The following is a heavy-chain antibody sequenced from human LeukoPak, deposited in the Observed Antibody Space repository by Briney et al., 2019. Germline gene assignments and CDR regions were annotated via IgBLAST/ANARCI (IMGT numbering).Heavy chain of an antibody. CDR1: GGSISSSTHY. CDR2: IYFRGNT. Sequence: SETLSLTCTVSGGSISSSTHYWGWIRQPPGKGLEWIGNIYFRGNTYYSPSLMSRVTISVDTSKNQFSLRLTSVTAADTAVYYCARVGIAAAGKDYWGQGTLVTVSS. V-gene: IGHV4-39*01. CDR3: ARVGIAAAGKDY. J-gene: IGHJ4*02. D-gene: IGHD6-13*01.